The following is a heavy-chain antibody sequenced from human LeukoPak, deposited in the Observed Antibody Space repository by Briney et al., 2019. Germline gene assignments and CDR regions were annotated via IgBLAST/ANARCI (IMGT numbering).Heavy chain of an antibody. D-gene: IGHD4/OR15-4a*01. CDR2: IYYSGST. Sequence: SETLSLTCTVSGGSISNNYWNWHWIRQPQGRGLEWIGYIYYSGSTNYNPSLRSRVTTAVDKSNNQVSLKLSSVTAADTAMYYCARDKSGPTAHYDVFDIWGQGTMVTVSS. CDR3: ARDKSGPTAHYDVFDI. J-gene: IGHJ3*02. V-gene: IGHV4-59*01. CDR1: GGSISNNY.